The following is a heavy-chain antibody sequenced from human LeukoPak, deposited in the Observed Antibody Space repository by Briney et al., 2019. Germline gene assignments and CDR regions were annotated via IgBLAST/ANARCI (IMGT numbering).Heavy chain of an antibody. J-gene: IGHJ4*02. V-gene: IGHV3-21*01. CDR1: GFTFSSYS. Sequence: GGSLRLSCAASGFTFSSYSMNWVRQAPGKGLEWVSSISSSSSYISYADSVKGRLTISRDNAKNSLYLQMNSLRAEDTAVYYCAAYRVGATTSFDYWGQGTLVTVSS. D-gene: IGHD1-26*01. CDR2: ISSSSSYI. CDR3: AAYRVGATTSFDY.